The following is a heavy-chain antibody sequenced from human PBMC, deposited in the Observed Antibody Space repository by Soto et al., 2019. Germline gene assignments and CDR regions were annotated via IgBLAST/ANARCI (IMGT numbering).Heavy chain of an antibody. CDR2: FDPEDGET. V-gene: IGHV1-24*01. D-gene: IGHD4-17*01. CDR1: GYTLTELS. Sequence: GASVKVSCKVSGYTLTELSMHWVRQAPGKGLEWMGGFDPEDGETIYAQKFQGRVTMTEDTSTDTAYMELSSLRSEDTAVYYCATSGEYGDSGDWFDPWGQGPLVTVSS. J-gene: IGHJ5*02. CDR3: ATSGEYGDSGDWFDP.